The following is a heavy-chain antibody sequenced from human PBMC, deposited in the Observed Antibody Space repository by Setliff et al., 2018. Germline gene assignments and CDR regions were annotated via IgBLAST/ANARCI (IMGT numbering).Heavy chain of an antibody. Sequence: GGSLRLSCAASGFGFSTATMNWVRQTPGGRLGWVSSISGRSDYIRYTDSVKGRFAISRDNAWDSLYLQMNSRGAEETAVYYCARSPANGGHDAFDIWGRGTMVTVSS. D-gene: IGHD6-25*01. CDR2: ISGRSDYI. J-gene: IGHJ3*02. V-gene: IGHV3-21*01. CDR1: GFGFSTAT. CDR3: ARSPANGGHDAFDI.